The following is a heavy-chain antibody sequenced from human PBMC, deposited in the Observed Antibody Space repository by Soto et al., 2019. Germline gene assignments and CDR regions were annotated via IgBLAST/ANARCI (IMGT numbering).Heavy chain of an antibody. Sequence: GGSLRLSCAASGFTFNSYWMNWVRQAPGKGLECVANIKQDGSEKYYVDSVKGRFTISRDNAKNSLFLQMNSLRAEDTAVYYCARDRRRLDAFASWGQGTMGTVSP. CDR3: ARDRRRLDAFAS. J-gene: IGHJ3*02. CDR1: GFTFNSYW. V-gene: IGHV3-7*01. CDR2: IKQDGSEK.